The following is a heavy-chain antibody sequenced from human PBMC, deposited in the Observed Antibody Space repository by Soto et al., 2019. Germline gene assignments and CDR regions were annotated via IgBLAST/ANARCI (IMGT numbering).Heavy chain of an antibody. D-gene: IGHD3-10*01. CDR1: GFTFSSYG. J-gene: IGHJ4*02. Sequence: GGSLRLSCAASGFTFSSYGMHWVRQAPGKGLEWVAVISYDGSNKYYADSVKGRFTISRDNSKNSLYLQMNSLRDEDTAVYYCARGLYYYGSGSGYFDYWGQGIQVTVSS. V-gene: IGHV3-30*03. CDR2: ISYDGSNK. CDR3: ARGLYYYGSGSGYFDY.